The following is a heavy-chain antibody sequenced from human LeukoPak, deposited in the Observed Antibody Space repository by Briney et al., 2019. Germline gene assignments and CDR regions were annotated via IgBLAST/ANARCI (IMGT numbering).Heavy chain of an antibody. V-gene: IGHV3-74*01. CDR1: GFTFRSYW. CDR2: INSDGSST. Sequence: QPGGSLRLSCAPSGFTFRSYWMHWVRQAPGKGLVWVSRINSDGSSTSYADSVKGRFTISRDNSKNTVDLQMNSLRAEDTAVYYCAKESAYQFDYWGQGTLVTVSS. J-gene: IGHJ4*02. CDR3: AKESAYQFDY.